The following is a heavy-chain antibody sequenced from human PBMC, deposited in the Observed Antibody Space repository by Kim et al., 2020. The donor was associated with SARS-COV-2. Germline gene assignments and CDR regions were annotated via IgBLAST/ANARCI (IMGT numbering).Heavy chain of an antibody. Sequence: GGSLRLSCAASGFTFSSYSMNWVRQAPGKGLEWVSYISSSSSTIYYADSVKDRFTISRDNAKNSLYLQMNSLRDEDTAVYYCARDGGRKYYYDSSGYYSYWGQGTLVTVSS. J-gene: IGHJ4*02. V-gene: IGHV3-48*02. CDR2: ISSSSSTI. CDR1: GFTFSSYS. D-gene: IGHD3-22*01. CDR3: ARDGGRKYYYDSSGYYSY.